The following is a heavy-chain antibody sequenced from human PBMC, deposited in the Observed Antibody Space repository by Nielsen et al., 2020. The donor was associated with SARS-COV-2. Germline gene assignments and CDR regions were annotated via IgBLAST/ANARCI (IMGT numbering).Heavy chain of an antibody. CDR2: ISSSSSYI. CDR1: GFTFSSYS. Sequence: GGSLRLSCAASGFTFSSYSMNWVRQAPGRGLEWVSSISSSSSYIYYADSVKGRFTISRDNAKNSLYLQMDSLRAEDTAVYYCARDQITMVRGVIDYWGQGTLVTVSS. V-gene: IGHV3-21*01. CDR3: ARDQITMVRGVIDY. D-gene: IGHD3-10*01. J-gene: IGHJ4*02.